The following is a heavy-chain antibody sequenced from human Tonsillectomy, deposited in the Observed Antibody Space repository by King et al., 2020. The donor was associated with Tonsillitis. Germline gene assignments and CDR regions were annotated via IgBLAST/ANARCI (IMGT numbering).Heavy chain of an antibody. V-gene: IGHV3-74*01. Sequence: VQLVESGGGLVQPGGSLRLSCAASGFTFSSYWMHWVRQAPGKGLVWVSRINRDGSSTSYADSVKGRFTISRDNANNTLYLQINSLRADDTAVYYCARFYAPDAFDIWGQGTVVTVSS. J-gene: IGHJ3*02. CDR1: GFTFSSYW. D-gene: IGHD2/OR15-2a*01. CDR3: ARFYAPDAFDI. CDR2: INRDGSST.